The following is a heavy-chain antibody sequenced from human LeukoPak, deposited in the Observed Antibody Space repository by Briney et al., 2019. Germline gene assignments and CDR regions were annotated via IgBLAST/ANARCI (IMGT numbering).Heavy chain of an antibody. J-gene: IGHJ4*02. Sequence: GGSLRLSCSASGFNFNNFAMSWIRQAPGKRLEWVSTIGDSGSGGSYADSVRGRFTISRDNTKNNVYLQMHSLKLYDWAVYYCSRIKYGGNSGYHFDYWGQGTLVTVSS. CDR1: GFNFNNFA. V-gene: IGHV3-23*01. CDR3: SRIKYGGNSGYHFDY. D-gene: IGHD4-23*01. CDR2: IGDSGSGG.